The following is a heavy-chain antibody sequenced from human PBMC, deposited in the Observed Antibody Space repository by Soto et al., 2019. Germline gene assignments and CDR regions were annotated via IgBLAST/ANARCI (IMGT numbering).Heavy chain of an antibody. CDR2: IPQDGVDG. V-gene: IGHV3-7*03. J-gene: IGHJ6*02. Sequence: PGGSLRLSCEVSGFTFSMYSMSCVRQSPWKGLEWVAKIPQDGVDGHYADSVKGRFIISRDNDKNSLHLQLNNLRAEDTAVYYCARDHLILPAHDFFYGSDVWGRGATVTVSS. CDR3: ARDHLILPAHDFFYGSDV. D-gene: IGHD2-21*02. CDR1: GFTFSMYS.